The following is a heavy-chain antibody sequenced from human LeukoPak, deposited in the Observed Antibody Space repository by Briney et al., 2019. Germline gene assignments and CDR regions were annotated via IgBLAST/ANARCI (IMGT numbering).Heavy chain of an antibody. CDR3: TKDFNSYYESSGPVYYYGMDV. V-gene: IGHV1-69*01. J-gene: IGHJ6*02. CDR1: GATFSSYA. CDR2: SIPIFGTA. D-gene: IGHD3-22*01. Sequence: SSVKVSCKASGATFSSYAISWLRRSPGQGLEWRGGSIPIFGTAVYAQKFQGRGTITADEATSTAYQALSNLTSVDTAVHYCTKDFNSYYESSGPVYYYGMDVWGQGTTVTASS.